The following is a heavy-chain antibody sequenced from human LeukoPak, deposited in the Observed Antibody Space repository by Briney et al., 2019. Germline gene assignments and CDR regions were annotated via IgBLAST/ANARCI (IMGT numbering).Heavy chain of an antibody. CDR3: VKDSTPYSSGWYYFDY. J-gene: IGHJ4*02. CDR2: ISYDGSNK. D-gene: IGHD6-19*01. Sequence: PGGSLRLSCAASGFTFSSSGMRWVRQAPGKGLEWVAVISYDGSNKYYADSVKGRFTISRDNSKTTLSLQMNILSAENTAVYYCVKDSTPYSSGWYYFDYWGQGTLVTVSS. V-gene: IGHV3-30*18. CDR1: GFTFSSSG.